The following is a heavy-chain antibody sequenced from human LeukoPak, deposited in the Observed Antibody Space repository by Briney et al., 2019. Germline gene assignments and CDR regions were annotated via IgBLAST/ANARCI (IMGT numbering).Heavy chain of an antibody. V-gene: IGHV3-30*18. CDR1: GFTFSSYG. CDR3: AKGSGYYYYYAMDV. CDR2: ISYDGSNK. Sequence: GRSLRLSCAASGFTFSSYGMHWVRQAPGKGLEWVAVISYDGSNKYYADSVKGRFTISRDNSKNKLYLQMNSLRAEDTAVYYCAKGSGYYYYYAMDVWGQGTTVTVSS. J-gene: IGHJ6*02.